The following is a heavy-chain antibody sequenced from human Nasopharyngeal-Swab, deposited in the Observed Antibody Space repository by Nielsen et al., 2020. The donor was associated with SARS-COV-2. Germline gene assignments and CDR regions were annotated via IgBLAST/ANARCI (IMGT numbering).Heavy chain of an antibody. V-gene: IGHV1-2*06. CDR2: INPNSGGT. Sequence: ASVKVSCKASGYTFTGYYMHWVRQAPGQGLEWMGRINPNSGGTNYAQKFQGRVTMTRDTSISTAYMELSSLRSEDTAVYYCAREKGEGYCSGGSCYFPYYWGQGTLVTVSS. D-gene: IGHD2-15*01. J-gene: IGHJ4*02. CDR1: GYTFTGYY. CDR3: AREKGEGYCSGGSCYFPYY.